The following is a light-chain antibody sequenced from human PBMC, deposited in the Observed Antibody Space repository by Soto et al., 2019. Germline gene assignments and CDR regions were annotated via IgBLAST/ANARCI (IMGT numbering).Light chain of an antibody. CDR1: SSDVGGYDS. J-gene: IGLJ1*01. CDR2: EVS. V-gene: IGLV2-8*01. CDR3: SSYAGSNNPYV. Sequence: QSALTQPPSASGSPGQSVTISCTGTSSDVGGYDSVSWYQQHPGKAPKLMIFEVSRRPSGVPDRFSGSKSGNTASLTVSGLQPDDEADYYCSSYAGSNNPYVFGTGTKLTVL.